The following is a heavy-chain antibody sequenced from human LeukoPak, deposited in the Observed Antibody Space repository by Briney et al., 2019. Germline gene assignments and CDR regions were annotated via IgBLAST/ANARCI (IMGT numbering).Heavy chain of an antibody. CDR3: AKHLVRGSDYYYGLDV. Sequence: SGGSLRLSCAASGFNFRIYAKSWVRQAPGKGLEWVSAITSSGADTYFADSVKGRFTISRDNSKSTLYLQMDSLRAEDTAVYYCAKHLVRGSDYYYGLDVWGQGTTVTVSS. V-gene: IGHV3-23*01. CDR2: ITSSGADT. J-gene: IGHJ6*02. D-gene: IGHD3-10*01. CDR1: GFNFRIYA.